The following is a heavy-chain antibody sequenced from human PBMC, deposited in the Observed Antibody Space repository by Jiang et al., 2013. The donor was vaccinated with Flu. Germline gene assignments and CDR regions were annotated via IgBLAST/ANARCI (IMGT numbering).Heavy chain of an antibody. V-gene: IGHV1-69*01. CDR3: AREIVVVPAAMGYFDY. J-gene: IGHJ4*02. Sequence: LEWMGGIIPIFGTANYAQKFQGRVTITADESTSTAYMELSSLRSEDTAVYYCAREIVVVPAAMGYFDYWGQGTLVTVSS. D-gene: IGHD2-2*01. CDR2: IIPIFGTA.